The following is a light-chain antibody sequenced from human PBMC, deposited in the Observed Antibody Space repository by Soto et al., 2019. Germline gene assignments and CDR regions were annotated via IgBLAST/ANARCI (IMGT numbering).Light chain of an antibody. V-gene: IGKV1-33*01. CDR1: QDISKY. CDR3: QQYENLPLT. CDR2: DAS. J-gene: IGKJ4*01. Sequence: DIQLAQSPSSLSASVGDRVTIPCQVSQDISKYLNWYQQKPGKAPKLLIYDASNLETGIPSRFSGSGSGTNFSLTITSLQPEDIATYYCQQYENLPLTFGGGTKVDIK.